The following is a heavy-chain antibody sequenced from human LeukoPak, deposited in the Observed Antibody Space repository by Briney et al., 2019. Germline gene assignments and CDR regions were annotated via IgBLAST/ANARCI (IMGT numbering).Heavy chain of an antibody. J-gene: IGHJ4*02. CDR1: GYTFTGYY. D-gene: IGHD1-1*01. V-gene: IGHV1-2*04. Sequence: ASVTVSCTASGYTFTGYYMHWVRQAPGQGLEWMGWINPNSGGTNYAQKFQGWVTMTRDTSISTAYMELSRLRSDDTAVYYCARAPNSITPDHLDYWGQGTLVTVSS. CDR3: ARAPNSITPDHLDY. CDR2: INPNSGGT.